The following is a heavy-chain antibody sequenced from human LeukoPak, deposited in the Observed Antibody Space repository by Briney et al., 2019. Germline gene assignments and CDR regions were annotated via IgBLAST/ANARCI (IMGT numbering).Heavy chain of an antibody. J-gene: IGHJ4*02. V-gene: IGHV4-34*01. CDR3: ARGGCSSTSCYYDY. CDR2: INHSGST. D-gene: IGHD2-2*01. Sequence: KSSETLSLTCAVYGGSFSSYFWSWIRQPPGKGLEWIGEINHSGSTNYNPSLKSRVTISVDTSKNQFSLKVSSVTAADTAVYYCARGGCSSTSCYYDYWGQGTLVTVSS. CDR1: GGSFSSYF.